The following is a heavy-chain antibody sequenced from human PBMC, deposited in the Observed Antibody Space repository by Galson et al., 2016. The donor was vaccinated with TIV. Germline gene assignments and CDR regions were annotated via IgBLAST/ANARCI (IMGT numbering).Heavy chain of an antibody. V-gene: IGHV1-24*01. Sequence: SVKVSCKASGYTFTSYGFGWVRQAPGKGLEWMGGFDPEASKTIYAQKFQGRVTMTEATFTDTAYMELNNLTSDDTAVYYCATVAWFPGLSLDSWGQGTLVTVSS. D-gene: IGHD3-22*01. CDR1: GYTFTSYG. J-gene: IGHJ4*02. CDR3: ATVAWFPGLSLDS. CDR2: FDPEASKT.